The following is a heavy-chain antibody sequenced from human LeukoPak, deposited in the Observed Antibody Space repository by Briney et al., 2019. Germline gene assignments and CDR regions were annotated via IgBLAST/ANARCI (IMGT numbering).Heavy chain of an antibody. J-gene: IGHJ4*02. Sequence: KVSCKASEYTFTGYYIHWVRQAPGQGLEWMGWINPHSGVTKYAQKFQGRVTVTRDTSISSASMEVSSLRSADTAVYYCARGQQWLEAFEHWGQGTLVTVSS. V-gene: IGHV1-2*02. CDR1: EYTFTGYY. CDR3: ARGQQWLEAFEH. D-gene: IGHD6-19*01. CDR2: INPHSGVT.